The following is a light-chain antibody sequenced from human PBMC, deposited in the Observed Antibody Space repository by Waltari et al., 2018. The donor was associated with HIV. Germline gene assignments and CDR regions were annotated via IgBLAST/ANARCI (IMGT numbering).Light chain of an antibody. Sequence: SALTQPRSVSASPGQSCPISCTGTSSDLGDYDYVSWYQQHPGKAPKLMNYDVTKRPSGVPDRFSGSKSGNTASLTISGLQAEDEAAYYCCSFAGSYTLVFGGGTKLTVL. CDR3: CSFAGSYTLV. V-gene: IGLV2-11*01. J-gene: IGLJ3*02. CDR1: SSDLGDYDY. CDR2: DVT.